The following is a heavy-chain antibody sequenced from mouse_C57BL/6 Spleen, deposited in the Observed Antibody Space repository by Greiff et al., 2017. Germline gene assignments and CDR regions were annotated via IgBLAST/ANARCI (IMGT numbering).Heavy chain of an antibody. J-gene: IGHJ1*03. CDR3: ARYMYYGSSRYFDV. V-gene: IGHV1-69*01. Sequence: VQLQQPGAELVMPGASVKLSCKASGYTFTSYWMHWVKQRPGQGLEWIGEIDPSDSYTNYNQKFKGKSTLTVDKSSSTAYMQLSSLTSEDSAVYYCARYMYYGSSRYFDVWGTGTTVTVSS. CDR1: GYTFTSYW. CDR2: IDPSDSYT. D-gene: IGHD1-1*01.